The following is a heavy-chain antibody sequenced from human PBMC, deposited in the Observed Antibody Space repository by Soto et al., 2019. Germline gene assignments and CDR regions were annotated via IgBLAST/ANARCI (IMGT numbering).Heavy chain of an antibody. J-gene: IGHJ4*02. Sequence: QITLKESGPTLVKPTQTLTLNCTFSGFSLSTSGVDVGWIRQPLGKALEWLALIYWDDDKRYSPSLKSRLTITKDTSKNQVVLTMTNMDPLDTATYYCAHRRPYSNSPEYFFDYWAQGTLVTVSS. CDR2: IYWDDDK. CDR1: GFSLSTSGVD. CDR3: AHRRPYSNSPEYFFDY. V-gene: IGHV2-5*02. D-gene: IGHD6-6*01.